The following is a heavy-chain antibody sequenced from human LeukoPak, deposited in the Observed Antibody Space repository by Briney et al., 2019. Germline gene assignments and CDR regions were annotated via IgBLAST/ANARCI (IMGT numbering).Heavy chain of an antibody. CDR1: GGSISSCY. V-gene: IGHV4-59*01. J-gene: IGHJ6*03. D-gene: IGHD5-12*01. CDR3: ARVVYSGYDFRGAMDV. Sequence: PSETLSLTCTVSGGSISSCYWSWIRQPPGKGLEWIGYIYYTGSTNHNPSLKSRVTISVDTSKNQFSLKLSSVTAADTAVYYCARVVYSGYDFRGAMDVWGKGTTVTVSS. CDR2: IYYTGST.